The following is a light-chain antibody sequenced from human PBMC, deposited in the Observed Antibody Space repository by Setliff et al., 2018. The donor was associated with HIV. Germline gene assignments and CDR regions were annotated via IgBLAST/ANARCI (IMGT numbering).Light chain of an antibody. CDR1: SSDVGGYNY. CDR3: NSYTSSIPLYV. J-gene: IGLJ1*01. CDR2: AVT. V-gene: IGLV2-14*03. Sequence: QSALTQPASVSGSPGQSITISCTGTSSDVGGYNYVSWYQQHPDKAPKLLIYAVTNRPSGISNRFSGSKSGNKASLTISGLQAEDEADYYCNSYTSSIPLYVFGTGTKVTVL.